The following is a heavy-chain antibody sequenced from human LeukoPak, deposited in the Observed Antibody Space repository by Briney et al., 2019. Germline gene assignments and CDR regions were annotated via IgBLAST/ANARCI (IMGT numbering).Heavy chain of an antibody. CDR3: AKSAVVRGTTGTFDY. J-gene: IGHJ4*02. D-gene: IGHD3-10*01. Sequence: GRSLRLSCAASGFTFRNYAMNWVRQAPGRALEGVSGISSTSSSTYYIDSGKGRCNISRDNSKNALYLKMNGLGAEDTAVYYCAKSAVVRGTTGTFDYWGQGTLVSVPS. CDR2: ISSTSSST. V-gene: IGHV3-23*01. CDR1: GFTFRNYA.